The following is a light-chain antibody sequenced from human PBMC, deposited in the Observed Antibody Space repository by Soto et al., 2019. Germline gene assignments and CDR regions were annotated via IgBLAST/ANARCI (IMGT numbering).Light chain of an antibody. CDR3: GSYTSSSTLVV. J-gene: IGLJ2*01. V-gene: IGLV2-14*01. CDR2: EVS. CDR1: SSDVGGYNY. Sequence: QSALTQPASVSGSPGQSITISCTGTSSDVGGYNYVSWYQQHPGKAPKVMIYEVSNRPSGVSNRFSGSKSGNTASLTISGLQAEDEGDYYCGSYTSSSTLVVFGGGTQLTVL.